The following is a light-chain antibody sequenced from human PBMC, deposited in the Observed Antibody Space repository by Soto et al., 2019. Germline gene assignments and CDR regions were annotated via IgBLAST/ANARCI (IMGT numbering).Light chain of an antibody. CDR1: QSVTSNY. Sequence: EIVLTQSPGTLSLSPGERATLSCRASQSVTSNYLAWYQQKPGQAPRLLIYDASNRATGIPDRFSGSGSGTDFTLTISRLEPEDFAVYYCQHYGTSLWTFGQGTKVEIK. V-gene: IGKV3-20*01. CDR2: DAS. CDR3: QHYGTSLWT. J-gene: IGKJ1*01.